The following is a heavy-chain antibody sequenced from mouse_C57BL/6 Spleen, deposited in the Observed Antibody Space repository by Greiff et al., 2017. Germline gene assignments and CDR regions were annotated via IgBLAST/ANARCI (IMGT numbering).Heavy chain of an antibody. V-gene: IGHV7-3*01. CDR1: GFTFTDYY. Sequence: EVKLMESGGGLVQPGGSLSLSCAASGFTFTDYYMSWVRQPPGKALEWLGFIRNNANGYTTEYSASVKGRFTISRDNSQSILYLQMNALRAEDSATYYCARSSSPCFDVWGTGTTVTVSS. J-gene: IGHJ1*03. CDR2: IRNNANGYTT. CDR3: ARSSSPCFDV.